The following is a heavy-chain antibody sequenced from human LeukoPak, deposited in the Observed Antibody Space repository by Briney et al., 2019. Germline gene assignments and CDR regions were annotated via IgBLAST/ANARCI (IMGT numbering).Heavy chain of an antibody. J-gene: IGHJ4*02. CDR1: GFTFSDYY. CDR3: ARSKQQLAVDY. CDR2: ISSSGTYT. D-gene: IGHD6-13*01. Sequence: PGGSLRLSCAASGFTFSDYYMSWIRQAPGKGLEWLSYISSSGTYTNYADSVKGRFIISRDNAKNAVYLQMNSLRAEDTALYYCARSKQQLAVDYWGQGALVTVSS. V-gene: IGHV3-11*06.